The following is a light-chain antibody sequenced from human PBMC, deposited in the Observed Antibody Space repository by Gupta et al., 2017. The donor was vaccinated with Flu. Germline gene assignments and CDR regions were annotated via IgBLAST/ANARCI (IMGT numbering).Light chain of an antibody. J-gene: IGLJ2*01. CDR3: SSYGGSNNVV. CDR2: EVN. V-gene: IGLV2-8*01. Sequence: QSHLTQPPSASAAPGPSVTISCAGQSSDVGGYIYVPWYQQRPGKAPKLWRYEVNKRPSVVPDRVSGSKSGNTASLTGAGLQADDEADDYCSSYGGSNNVVLGGGTKLTVL. CDR1: SSDVGGYIY.